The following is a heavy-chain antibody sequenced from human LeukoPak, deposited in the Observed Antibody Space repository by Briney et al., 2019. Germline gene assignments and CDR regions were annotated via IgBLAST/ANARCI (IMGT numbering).Heavy chain of an antibody. CDR1: GGSISSSSYY. D-gene: IGHD3-22*01. CDR2: IYYSGST. J-gene: IGHJ5*02. CDR3: ARRGYYDSRGWFDP. Sequence: SETLSLTCTVSGGSISSSSYYWGWIRQPPGKGLEWIGSIYYSGSTYYNPSLKSRVTISVDTSKNQFSLKLSSVTAADTAVYYCARRGYYDSRGWFDPWGQGTLVTVSS. V-gene: IGHV4-39*07.